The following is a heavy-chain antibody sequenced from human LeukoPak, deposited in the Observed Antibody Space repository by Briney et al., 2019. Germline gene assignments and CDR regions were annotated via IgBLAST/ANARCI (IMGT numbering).Heavy chain of an antibody. CDR1: GYIFTDYY. Sequence: GASVKVSCKASGYIFTDYYIHWWRRAPGQRREWMGWINPSSGGTSYAQKLRGRVTMPRDTSISTAYIELSSLGSADTAVYFCARAIAVTGTKAFDYWGQGSLVTVSS. J-gene: IGHJ4*02. D-gene: IGHD6-19*01. V-gene: IGHV1-2*02. CDR2: INPSSGGT. CDR3: ARAIAVTGTKAFDY.